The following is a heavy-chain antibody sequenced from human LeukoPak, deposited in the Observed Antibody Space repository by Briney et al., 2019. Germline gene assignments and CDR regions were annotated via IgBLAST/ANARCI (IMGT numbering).Heavy chain of an antibody. Sequence: GGSLRLSCAASGFTFSSYSMNWVRQAPGKGLEWVSYINSDSDTVYYANSVKGRFTISRDNAKNSLYLQMNSLRAEDTAVYYCAKDRHYDFWSGYYIFDYWGQGTLVTVSS. J-gene: IGHJ4*02. D-gene: IGHD3-3*01. CDR3: AKDRHYDFWSGYYIFDY. CDR2: INSDSDTV. CDR1: GFTFSSYS. V-gene: IGHV3-48*04.